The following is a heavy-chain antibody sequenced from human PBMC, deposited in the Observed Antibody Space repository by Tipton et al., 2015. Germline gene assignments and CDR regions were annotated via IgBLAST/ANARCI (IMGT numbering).Heavy chain of an antibody. CDR3: AKRGTVTTGVDY. CDR1: GFTFSSYV. D-gene: IGHD4-11*01. CDR2: ISASGSGT. V-gene: IGHV3-23*01. J-gene: IGHJ4*02. Sequence: GSLRLSCAASGFTFSSYVMSWVRQAPGKGLEWVSAISASGSGTYYTDSLKGRFTISRDNSRNTLYLQMNSLRAEDTAVYYCAKRGTVTTGVDYWGQGTLVTVSS.